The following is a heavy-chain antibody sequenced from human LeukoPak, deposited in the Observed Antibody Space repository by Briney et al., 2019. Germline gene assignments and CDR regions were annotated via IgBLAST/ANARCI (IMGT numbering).Heavy chain of an antibody. J-gene: IGHJ4*02. V-gene: IGHV3-7*01. CDR3: ARDKMQQSTEGSNFDH. D-gene: IGHD6-13*01. CDR2: IKQDGSEK. CDR1: GFTFSSYW. Sequence: GGTLRLSCAASGFTFSSYWMSWVRQAPGKGLEWVANIKQDGSEKYYVDSVKGRFTISRDNAKNSLYLQMNSLRVEDTAVYYCARDKMQQSTEGSNFDHWGQGTLVTVSP.